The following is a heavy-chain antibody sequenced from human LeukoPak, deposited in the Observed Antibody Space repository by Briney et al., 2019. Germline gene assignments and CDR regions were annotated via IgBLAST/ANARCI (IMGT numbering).Heavy chain of an antibody. CDR1: GFPLSSHA. D-gene: IGHD4-17*01. Sequence: GGTLRLSCAPSGFPLSSHAMSWVRQAPEEGLEWVSATSSSDAGTYYADSVKGRCTSSRDNSKNTPYLQMNSLRAEDTAVYYCAKDLELYGDYGWYFDLWGRGTLVTVSS. V-gene: IGHV3-23*01. CDR3: AKDLELYGDYGWYFDL. J-gene: IGHJ2*01. CDR2: TSSSDAGT.